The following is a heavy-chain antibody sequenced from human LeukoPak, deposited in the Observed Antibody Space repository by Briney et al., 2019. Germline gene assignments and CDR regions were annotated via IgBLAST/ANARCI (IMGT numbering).Heavy chain of an antibody. Sequence: GGSLRLSCAASGFTFSTYAMHWVRQAPGKGLEWVSSISSSSSYIYYADSVKGRFTISRDNAKNSLYLRMNSLRAEDTAVYYCARDSFRFKGYYYGSGSYYDWFDPWGQGTLVTVSS. CDR1: GFTFSTYA. V-gene: IGHV3-21*01. J-gene: IGHJ5*02. CDR3: ARDSFRFKGYYYGSGSYYDWFDP. CDR2: ISSSSSYI. D-gene: IGHD3-10*01.